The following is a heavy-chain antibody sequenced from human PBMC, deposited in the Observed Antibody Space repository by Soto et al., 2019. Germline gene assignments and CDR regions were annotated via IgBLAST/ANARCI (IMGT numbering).Heavy chain of an antibody. CDR1: GFTFSNLW. D-gene: IGHD3-3*01. Sequence: GGALELSCAASGFTFSNLWMTWGRQGSGKGPEWVANIKQDGSEKYYVDSVKGRFTISRDNAKNSLYLQMNSLRAEDTAVYYCTTLSITIFGVVLMDVWGQGTTVTVSS. V-gene: IGHV3-7*01. CDR3: TTLSITIFGVVLMDV. CDR2: IKQDGSEK. J-gene: IGHJ6*02.